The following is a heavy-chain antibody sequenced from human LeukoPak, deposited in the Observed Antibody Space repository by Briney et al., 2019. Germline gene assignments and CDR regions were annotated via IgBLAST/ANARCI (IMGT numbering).Heavy chain of an antibody. J-gene: IGHJ4*02. D-gene: IGHD5-18*01. Sequence: SETLSLTCTVSGGSVSSGSYYWSWIRQPPGKGLEWIGYIYYSGSTNYNPSLKSRDTISVDTSKNRFSLKLSSVTAADTAVYYCARERVRGYSYGAPFDYWGQGTLVTVSS. V-gene: IGHV4-61*01. CDR2: IYYSGST. CDR1: GGSVSSGSYY. CDR3: ARERVRGYSYGAPFDY.